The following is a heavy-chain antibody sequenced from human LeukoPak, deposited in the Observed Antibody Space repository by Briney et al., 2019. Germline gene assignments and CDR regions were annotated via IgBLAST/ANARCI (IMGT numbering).Heavy chain of an antibody. CDR1: GGSISSSSYY. CDR2: IHYSGST. V-gene: IGHV4-39*01. CDR3: ARHEKRAAAGRSGSVRYYFDY. Sequence: SETLSLTCTVSGGSISSSSYYWGWIRQPPGKGLEWIGSIHYSGSTNYNPSLKSRVTISVDTSKNQFSLKLSSVTAADTAVYYCARHEKRAAAGRSGSVRYYFDYWGQGTLVTVSS. J-gene: IGHJ4*02. D-gene: IGHD6-13*01.